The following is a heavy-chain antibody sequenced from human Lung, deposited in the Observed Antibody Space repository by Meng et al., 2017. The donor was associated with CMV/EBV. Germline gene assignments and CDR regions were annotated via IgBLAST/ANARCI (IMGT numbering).Heavy chain of an antibody. CDR1: GYSISSGYY. CDR2: IYRGGTT. V-gene: IGHV4-38-2*02. J-gene: IGHJ4*02. Sequence: SXTLSLXCTVSGYSISSGYYWGWIRQPPGKGLEWIGTIYRGGTTYYNSPLKSRVTISVDTSKNQFSLKMSSVTAADKAVYYCAILLWGTSVPNGTPWDPGTXVTVSS. D-gene: IGHD4-17*01. CDR3: AILLWGTSVPNGTP.